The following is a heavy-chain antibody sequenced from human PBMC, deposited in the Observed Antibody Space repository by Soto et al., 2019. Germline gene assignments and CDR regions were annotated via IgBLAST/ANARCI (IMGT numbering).Heavy chain of an antibody. Sequence: QVQLQQWGAGLLKPSETLSLTCAVYGGSFSGYYWSWIRQTPGKGLEWIGEINDSGSTNNNPSLKSRVTILVDTPKSQFSLKVSSVTAADTAVYYWARGLLLWFGELSRRGGYYSYMDVWGKGTTVTVSS. D-gene: IGHD3-10*01. CDR2: INDSGST. J-gene: IGHJ6*03. CDR1: GGSFSGYY. CDR3: ARGLLLWFGELSRRGGYYSYMDV. V-gene: IGHV4-34*01.